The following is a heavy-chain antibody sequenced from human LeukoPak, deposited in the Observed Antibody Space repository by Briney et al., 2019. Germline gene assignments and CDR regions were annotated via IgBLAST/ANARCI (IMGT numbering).Heavy chain of an antibody. V-gene: IGHV1-2*06. J-gene: IGHJ4*02. CDR1: GYTFTGYY. CDR2: INPNSGGT. CDR3: ERDLIRYCSSTSCYTPGY. D-gene: IGHD2-2*02. Sequence: ASVKVSCKASGYTFTGYYMHWVRQATGQGLEWMGRINPNSGGTNYAQKFQGRVTMTRDTSISTAYMELSRLRSDGTAVYYCERDLIRYCSSTSCYTPGYRGQVTPVTVSS.